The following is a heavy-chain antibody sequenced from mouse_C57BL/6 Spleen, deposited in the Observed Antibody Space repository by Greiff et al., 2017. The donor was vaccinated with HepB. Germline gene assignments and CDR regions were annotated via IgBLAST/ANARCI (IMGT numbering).Heavy chain of an antibody. CDR1: GYTFTSYG. Sequence: QVQLQQSGAELARPGASVKLSCKASGYTFTSYGISWVKQRTGQGLEWIGEIYPRRGNTYYNEKFKGKATLTADKSSSTAYMELRSLTSEDSAVYFCARGDSWFAYWGRGTLVTVSA. D-gene: IGHD2-13*01. CDR3: ARGDSWFAY. J-gene: IGHJ3*01. CDR2: IYPRRGNT. V-gene: IGHV1-81*01.